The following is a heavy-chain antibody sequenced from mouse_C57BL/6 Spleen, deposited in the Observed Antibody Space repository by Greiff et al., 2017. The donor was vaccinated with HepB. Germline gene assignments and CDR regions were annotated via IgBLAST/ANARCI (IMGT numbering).Heavy chain of an antibody. D-gene: IGHD2-3*01. V-gene: IGHV14-3*01. CDR2: IDPANGNT. Sequence: DVQLQESVAELVRPGASVKLSCTASGFNIKNTYMHWVKQRPEQGLEWIGRIDPANGNTKYAPKFQGKATITADTSSNTAYLQLSSLTSEDTAIYYCARPIYDGYYVDYAMDYWGQGTSVTVSS. J-gene: IGHJ4*01. CDR1: GFNIKNTY. CDR3: ARPIYDGYYVDYAMDY.